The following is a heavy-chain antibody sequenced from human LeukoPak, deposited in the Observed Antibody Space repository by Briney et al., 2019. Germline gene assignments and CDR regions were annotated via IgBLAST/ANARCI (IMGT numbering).Heavy chain of an antibody. CDR3: AREDGQRWFCRGGSCNPRRGYYYFDY. D-gene: IGHD2-15*01. CDR2: INPNSGGT. V-gene: IGHV1-2*06. CDR1: GYTFTGYY. J-gene: IGHJ4*02. Sequence: ASVKVSCKASGYTFTGYYMHWVRQAPGQGLEWMGRINPNSGGTNYAQTFQGRVTMTRDTSNSTAYMGMRRLRADDTAVYYCAREDGQRWFCRGGSCNPRRGYYYFDYWGQGTLVTVSS.